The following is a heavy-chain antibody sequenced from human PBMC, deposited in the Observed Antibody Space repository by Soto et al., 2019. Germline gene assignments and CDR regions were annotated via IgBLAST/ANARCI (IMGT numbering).Heavy chain of an antibody. CDR1: GGSITSSY. V-gene: IGHV4-59*01. CDR2: IYDTGISGYTPST. CDR3: ARGEDAFFYYGLDV. Sequence: SETLSLTCTVSGGSITSSYWSWIRRPPGKGLEWIAYIYDTGISGYTPSTSYKPSIKNRATMSVDTSKSQFSLKLTSVTAADTAVYYCARGEDAFFYYGLDVWGQGITVTVSS. J-gene: IGHJ6*02.